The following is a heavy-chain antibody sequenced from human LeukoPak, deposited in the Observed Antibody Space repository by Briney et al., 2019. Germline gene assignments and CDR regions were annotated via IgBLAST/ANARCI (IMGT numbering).Heavy chain of an antibody. CDR2: ISYDGSNK. CDR3: AREQLLLYYFDC. Sequence: PGGSLRLSCSASGFTFSSYAMHCVRHAPGKGLVWVAVISYDGSNKYYADSVKGRFTISRDNSKNTLYLQMNSLRAEDTAVYYCAREQLLLYYFDCWGQGTLVTVSS. CDR1: GFTFSSYA. D-gene: IGHD3-22*01. J-gene: IGHJ4*02. V-gene: IGHV3-30-3*01.